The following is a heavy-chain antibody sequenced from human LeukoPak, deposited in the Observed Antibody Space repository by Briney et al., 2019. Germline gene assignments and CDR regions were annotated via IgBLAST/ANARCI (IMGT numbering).Heavy chain of an antibody. Sequence: SETLSLTCTASGGSISSYYWSWLRQPAGKGLEWIGRIYTSGSTNYNPSLKSRVTISVDTSKNQFSLKLSSVTAADTAVYYCARLGRSYYLDYWGQGTLVTVSS. CDR1: GGSISSYY. CDR3: ARLGRSYYLDY. D-gene: IGHD1-26*01. CDR2: IYTSGST. J-gene: IGHJ4*02. V-gene: IGHV4-4*07.